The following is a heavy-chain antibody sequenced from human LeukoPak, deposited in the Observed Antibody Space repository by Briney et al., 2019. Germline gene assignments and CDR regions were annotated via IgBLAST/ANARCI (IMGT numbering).Heavy chain of an antibody. CDR3: ASPGYSYGYFDY. CDR1: GGSISTYY. CDR2: IYYSGST. Sequence: SETLSLTCIVSGGSISTYYWSWIRQPPGKGLEWIGYIYYSGSTNYNPSLKSRVTISVDTSKNQFSLKLSSVTAADTAVYYCASPGYSYGYFDYWGQGTLVTVSS. J-gene: IGHJ4*02. D-gene: IGHD5-18*01. V-gene: IGHV4-59*01.